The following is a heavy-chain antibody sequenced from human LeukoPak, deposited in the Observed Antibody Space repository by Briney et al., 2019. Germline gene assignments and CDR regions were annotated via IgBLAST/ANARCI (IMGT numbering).Heavy chain of an antibody. CDR2: IYYSGST. D-gene: IGHD3-3*01. V-gene: IGHV4-39*07. J-gene: IGHJ4*02. Sequence: SETLSLTCTVSGGSISSSSYYWGWIRQPPGKGLEWIGSIYYSGSTYYNPSPKSRVTISVDTSKNQFSLKLSSVTAADTAVYYCARDGFWAFDYWGRGTLVTVSS. CDR3: ARDGFWAFDY. CDR1: GGSISSSSYY.